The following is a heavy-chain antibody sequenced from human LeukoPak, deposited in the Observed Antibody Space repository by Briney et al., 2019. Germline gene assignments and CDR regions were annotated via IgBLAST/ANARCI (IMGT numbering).Heavy chain of an antibody. CDR2: IKEDGTET. CDR3: AKGGRGCGSSCYGFWDF. J-gene: IGHJ4*02. D-gene: IGHD2-15*01. V-gene: IGHV3-7*03. CDR1: GFMFSSNW. Sequence: GGSLRLSCAASGFMFSSNWMSWVRLAPGKGLEWVANIKEDGTETYYVDSVKGRFTISRDNAKNMVYLQINGLRADDTALYYCAKGGRGCGSSCYGFWDFWGQGILVTVSS.